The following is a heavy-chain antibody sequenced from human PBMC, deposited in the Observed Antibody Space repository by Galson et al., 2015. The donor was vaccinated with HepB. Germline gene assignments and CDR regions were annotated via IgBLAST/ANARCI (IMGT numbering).Heavy chain of an antibody. D-gene: IGHD6-13*01. CDR3: ARAAAGSVGWFDP. J-gene: IGHJ5*02. CDR2: ISYDVSNK. CDR1: GSTFRNYA. V-gene: IGHV3-30*04. Sequence: SLRLSCAASGSTFRNYATHWVRQAPGKGLEWVALISYDVSNKYYADSVKGRLTISRDNSKNTVYLQMNSLRTEDTAVYHCARAAAGSVGWFDPWGQGTLVTVSS.